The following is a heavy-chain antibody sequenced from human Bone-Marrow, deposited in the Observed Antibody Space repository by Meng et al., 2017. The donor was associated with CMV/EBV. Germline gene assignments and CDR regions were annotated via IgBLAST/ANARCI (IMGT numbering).Heavy chain of an antibody. CDR2: VHYSGST. Sequence: CGCSRQPHGLLRARIGTVHYSGSTVYDPSLKHRVTLSVDTSKHQFSLKLSSVTAADTAVYYCARLQGSALGYYYDSSGYFPYWYFDLWGRGTLVTVSS. V-gene: IGHV4-39*01. J-gene: IGHJ2*01. CDR3: ARLQGSALGYYYDSSGYFPYWYFDL. D-gene: IGHD3-22*01.